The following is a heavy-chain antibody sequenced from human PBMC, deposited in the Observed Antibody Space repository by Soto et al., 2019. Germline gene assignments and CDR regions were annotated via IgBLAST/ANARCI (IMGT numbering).Heavy chain of an antibody. J-gene: IGHJ4*02. D-gene: IGHD3-22*01. Sequence: ASVKVSCKASGDTLTNSSLHWVRQAPGQGLEWLGWINPNNGDTNYAQKFRGRVTMTRDTSNNTAYMELTRLTSDDTAVYFCGRMVVPTTYFDVWGQGTPVTVSS. V-gene: IGHV1-2*02. CDR1: GDTLTNSS. CDR3: GRMVVPTTYFDV. CDR2: INPNNGDT.